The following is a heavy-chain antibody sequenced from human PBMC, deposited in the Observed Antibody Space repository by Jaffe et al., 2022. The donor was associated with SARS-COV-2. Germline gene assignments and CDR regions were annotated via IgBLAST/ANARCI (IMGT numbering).Heavy chain of an antibody. CDR2: IYYSGST. D-gene: IGHD2-15*01. Sequence: QLQLQESGPGLVKPSETLSLTCTVSGGSISSSSYYWGWIRQPPGKGLEWIGSIYYSGSTYYNPSLKSRVTISVDTSKNQFSLKLSSVTAADTAVYYCARRTDIGDFDYWGQGTLVTVSS. CDR3: ARRTDIGDFDY. CDR1: GGSISSSSYY. J-gene: IGHJ4*02. V-gene: IGHV4-39*01.